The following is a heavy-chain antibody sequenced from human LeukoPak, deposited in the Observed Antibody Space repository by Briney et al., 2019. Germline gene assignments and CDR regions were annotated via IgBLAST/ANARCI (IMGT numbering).Heavy chain of an antibody. J-gene: IGHJ4*02. CDR3: AGLVVPAAIFDY. CDR2: INHSGST. D-gene: IGHD2-2*02. CDR1: GGSFSDYY. V-gene: IGHV4-34*01. Sequence: PSETLSPTCAVYGGSFSDYYWSWIRQPPGKGLEWIGEINHSGSTNYNPSLKSRVTISVDTSKNQFSPKLSSVTAADTAVYYCAGLVVPAAIFDYWGQGTLVTVSS.